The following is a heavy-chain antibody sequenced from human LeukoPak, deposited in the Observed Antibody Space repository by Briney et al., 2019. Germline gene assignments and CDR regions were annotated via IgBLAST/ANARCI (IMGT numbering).Heavy chain of an antibody. V-gene: IGHV3-11*04. Sequence: GGSLRLSCAASGFTFSDYYMGWIRQAPGKGLERVSYITSGGNSVYYAASVKGRFTISRDNAKNSLYLQVNSLTAEDTAVYYCARAGVDTSGYYYQGFDYWGQGTLVTVSS. CDR2: ITSGGNSV. CDR1: GFTFSDYY. D-gene: IGHD3-3*01. J-gene: IGHJ4*02. CDR3: ARAGVDTSGYYYQGFDY.